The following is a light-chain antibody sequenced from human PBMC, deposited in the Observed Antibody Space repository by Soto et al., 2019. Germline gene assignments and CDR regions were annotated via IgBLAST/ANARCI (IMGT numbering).Light chain of an antibody. J-gene: IGKJ1*01. Sequence: IVITQSPAILSVSPGEGLTLSCRASQSVSSNYVAWYQQKPGQAPRLXISGASNRATGTPDRFRGSVSGTDFTITITRLEPEDVEVDYGHQYGSAPWTFGQGTKVDIK. CDR3: HQYGSAPWT. CDR2: GAS. V-gene: IGKV3-20*01. CDR1: QSVSSNY.